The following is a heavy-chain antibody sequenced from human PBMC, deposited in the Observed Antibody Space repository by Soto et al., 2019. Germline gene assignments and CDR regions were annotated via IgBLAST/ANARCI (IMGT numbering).Heavy chain of an antibody. J-gene: IGHJ3*02. CDR2: MSHSGGT. D-gene: IGHD1-1*01. CDR3: ARVERGTATTVVDAFDI. Sequence: QVQLQQWGAGLLKPSETLSLTCAVYGGFVSSGSYYWSWIRQPPGKGLEWIGAMSHSGGTHFNPSLKSLVTISVDTSKNQFSLKMTAVTAADPALYYCARVERGTATTVVDAFDIWGPGTMVTVSS. CDR1: GGFVSSGSYY. V-gene: IGHV4-34*01.